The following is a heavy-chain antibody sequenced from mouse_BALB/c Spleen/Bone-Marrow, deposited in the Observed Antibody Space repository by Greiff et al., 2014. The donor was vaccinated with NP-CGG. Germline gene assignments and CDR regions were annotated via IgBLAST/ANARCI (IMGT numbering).Heavy chain of an antibody. V-gene: IGHV5-9-3*01. D-gene: IGHD1-1*01. CDR1: GFTFSSYT. J-gene: IGHJ3*01. CDR3: ARPHCYGSSWFAY. Sequence: VQLEQSGGGLVKPGGSLKLSCEASGFTFSSYTMSWVRQTPGKSLEWVGTISSGGSYTYYHDNVKGRFTIPVDNATNTLYLQMSRLRAEDAAKYYCARPHCYGSSWFAYWGQGTLVTVSA. CDR2: ISSGGSYT.